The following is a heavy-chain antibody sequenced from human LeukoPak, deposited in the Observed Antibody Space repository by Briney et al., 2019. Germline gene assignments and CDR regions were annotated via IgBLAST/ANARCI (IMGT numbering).Heavy chain of an antibody. Sequence: GGSLRLSCAAAGFTFDDYAMHWVRQAPGEGLEWVAGIIWNSGSIGYADSGKGRFTISRDNAKNTLYLQMNSLRAEDTALYYCAKAVLRVRGATTSYFDYWGQGTLVTVSS. D-gene: IGHD1-26*01. V-gene: IGHV3-9*01. J-gene: IGHJ4*02. CDR2: IIWNSGSI. CDR3: AKAVLRVRGATTSYFDY. CDR1: GFTFDDYA.